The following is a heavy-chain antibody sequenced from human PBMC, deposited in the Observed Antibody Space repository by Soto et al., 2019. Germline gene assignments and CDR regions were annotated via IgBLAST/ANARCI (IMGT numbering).Heavy chain of an antibody. CDR3: ARAFITMVRGSGFDP. CDR1: GGSISSYY. D-gene: IGHD3-10*01. Sequence: QVQLQESGPGLVKPSETLSLTCTVSGGSISSYYWSWIRQPPGKGLEWIGYIYYSGSTNYNPSLKSRVTISVDTSKNQFSLKLSSVTAADTAVYYCARAFITMVRGSGFDPWGQGTLVTVSS. J-gene: IGHJ5*02. V-gene: IGHV4-59*01. CDR2: IYYSGST.